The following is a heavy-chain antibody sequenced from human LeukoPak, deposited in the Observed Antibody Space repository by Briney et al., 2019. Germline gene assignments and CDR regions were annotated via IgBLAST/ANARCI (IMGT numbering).Heavy chain of an antibody. D-gene: IGHD3-22*01. Sequence: GGSLRLSCAASGFTFSSYAMSWVRQAPGKGLEWVSTISGSGGSTYYADSVKGRFTISRDNSKNTLYLQMNSLRAEDTAVYYCAKGQHYYDSSGYFDYRGQGTLVTVSS. CDR2: ISGSGGST. CDR3: AKGQHYYDSSGYFDY. J-gene: IGHJ4*02. V-gene: IGHV3-23*01. CDR1: GFTFSSYA.